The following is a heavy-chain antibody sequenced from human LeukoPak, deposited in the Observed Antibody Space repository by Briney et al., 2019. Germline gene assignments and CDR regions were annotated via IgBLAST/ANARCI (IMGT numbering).Heavy chain of an antibody. CDR3: ARAMVRGIFDP. CDR2: IGTAGDT. Sequence: GGSLRLSCAASGFTFSSYDMHWVRQATGKGLEWASAIGTAGDTYYPGSVKGRFTISRENAKNSLYLQMNSLRAGDTAVYYCARAMVRGIFDPWGQGTLVTVSS. J-gene: IGHJ5*02. D-gene: IGHD3-10*01. CDR1: GFTFSSYD. V-gene: IGHV3-13*01.